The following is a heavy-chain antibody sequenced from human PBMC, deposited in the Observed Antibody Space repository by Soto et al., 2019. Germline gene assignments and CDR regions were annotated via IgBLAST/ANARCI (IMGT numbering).Heavy chain of an antibody. CDR1: GFTFSSYE. D-gene: IGHD4-17*01. Sequence: EVQLVESGGDLIQPGGSLRLSCAASGFTFSSYEMNWVRQAPGKGLEWISYISTSGYTIYYADSVKGRFTISRDNAKNSLYLQMNSLRAEDTAVYYCARDPRTTVTKEDYLDYWGQGTLVTVSS. V-gene: IGHV3-48*03. J-gene: IGHJ4*02. CDR2: ISTSGYTI. CDR3: ARDPRTTVTKEDYLDY.